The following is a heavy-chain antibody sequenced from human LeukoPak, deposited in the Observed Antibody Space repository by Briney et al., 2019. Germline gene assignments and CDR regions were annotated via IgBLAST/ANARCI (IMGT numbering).Heavy chain of an antibody. J-gene: IGHJ6*02. D-gene: IGHD3-3*01. CDR3: AHSIRTGVVTDYYYYYGMDV. Sequence: GASVKVSCKVSGYTLTELSMHWVRQAPGKGLEWMGGFDPEDGETIYAQKFQGRVTITADESTSTAYMELSSLRSEDTAVYYCAHSIRTGVVTDYYYYYGMDVWGQGTTVTVSS. V-gene: IGHV1-24*01. CDR1: GYTLTELS. CDR2: FDPEDGET.